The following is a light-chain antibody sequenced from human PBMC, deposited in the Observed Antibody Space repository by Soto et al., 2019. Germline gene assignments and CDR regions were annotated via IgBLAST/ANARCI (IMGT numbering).Light chain of an antibody. CDR3: QQRSNWPHT. CDR2: DAS. CDR1: QSVSSF. Sequence: EIVLTQSPATLSLSPGERATLSCRASQSVSSFLAWYQQKPGQAPRLLIFDASNRATGIPARFSGSGSGTDFTLTISSLEPEDFAVYYCQQRSNWPHTFGQGTKLEIK. V-gene: IGKV3-11*01. J-gene: IGKJ2*01.